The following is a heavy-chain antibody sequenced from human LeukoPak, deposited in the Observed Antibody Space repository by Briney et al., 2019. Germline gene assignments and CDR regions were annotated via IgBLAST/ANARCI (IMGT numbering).Heavy chain of an antibody. J-gene: IGHJ4*02. V-gene: IGHV3-33*01. CDR2: IWYDGSNK. Sequence: GGSLRLSCAASGFTFSSYGTHWVRQAPGKGLEWVAVIWYDGSNKYYADSVKGRFTISRDNSKNTLYLQMNSLRAEDTAVYYCARSGSYAAAGDYWGQGTLVTVSS. D-gene: IGHD2-15*01. CDR1: GFTFSSYG. CDR3: ARSGSYAAAGDY.